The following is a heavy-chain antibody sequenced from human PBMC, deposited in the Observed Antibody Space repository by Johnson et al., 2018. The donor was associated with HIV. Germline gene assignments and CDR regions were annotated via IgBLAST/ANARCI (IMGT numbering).Heavy chain of an antibody. CDR1: GFTFSSYA. V-gene: IGHV3-30-3*01. Sequence: QVQLVESGGGVVQPGRSLRLSCAASGFTFSSYAMHWVRQAPGKGLEWVAVISYDGSNKYYADSVKGRFTISRDNSTNTLYLQMNSLRAEDTAVYYCARDGVAGTSGDIWGQGTMVTVSS. CDR3: ARDGVAGTSGDI. CDR2: ISYDGSNK. J-gene: IGHJ3*02. D-gene: IGHD6-19*01.